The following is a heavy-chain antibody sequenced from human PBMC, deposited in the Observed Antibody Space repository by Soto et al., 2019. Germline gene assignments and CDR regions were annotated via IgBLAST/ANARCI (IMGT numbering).Heavy chain of an antibody. CDR3: ARDKITATRHYYYGMDV. Sequence: GGSLRLSCAASGFTVSSNYMSWVRQAPGKGLEWVSVIYSGGSTYYADSVKGRFTISRDNSKNTLYLQMNSLRDEDTAVYYCARDKITATRHYYYGMDVWGQGTTVTVSS. CDR2: IYSGGST. J-gene: IGHJ6*02. CDR1: GFTVSSNY. V-gene: IGHV3-53*01.